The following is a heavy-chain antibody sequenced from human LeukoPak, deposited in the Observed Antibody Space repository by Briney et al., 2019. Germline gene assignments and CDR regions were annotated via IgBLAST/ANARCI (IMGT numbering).Heavy chain of an antibody. CDR3: AKDGTGYSSGLNDY. V-gene: IGHV3-23*01. CDR1: GFTFSSYA. CDR2: ISGSGGST. Sequence: GGSLRLSCAASGFTFSSYAMSWVRQAPGKGLEWVSAISGSGGSTYYADSVKGRFTISGDNSKNTLYLQMNSLRAEDTAVYYCAKDGTGYSSGLNDYWGQGTLVTVSS. J-gene: IGHJ4*02. D-gene: IGHD6-19*01.